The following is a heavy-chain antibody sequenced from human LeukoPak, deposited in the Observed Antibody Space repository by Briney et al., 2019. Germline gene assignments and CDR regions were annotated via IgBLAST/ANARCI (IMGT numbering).Heavy chain of an antibody. V-gene: IGHV3-74*01. D-gene: IGHD2-15*01. Sequence: SGGSLRLSCAASGFTFSSYWMHWVRHAPGKGLVWVSRINSDGSSTSYADSVKGRFTISRDNAKNTLYLQMNSLRAEDMALYYCAKGHCSGGSCGYYFDYWGQGTLVTVSS. J-gene: IGHJ4*02. CDR3: AKGHCSGGSCGYYFDY. CDR1: GFTFSSYW. CDR2: INSDGSST.